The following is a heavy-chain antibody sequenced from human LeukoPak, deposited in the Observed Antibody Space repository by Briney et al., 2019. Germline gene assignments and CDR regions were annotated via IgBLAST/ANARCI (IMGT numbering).Heavy chain of an antibody. CDR2: ISGSGGST. V-gene: IGHV3-23*01. Sequence: GGSLRLSCAASEFTFSSYAMSWVRQAPGKGLEWVSAISGSGGSTYYADSVKGRFTISRDNSKNTLYLQMNSLRAEDTAVYYYAKDQDIVVVPAAQDWGQGTLVTVSS. J-gene: IGHJ4*02. CDR1: EFTFSSYA. D-gene: IGHD2-2*01. CDR3: AKDQDIVVVPAAQD.